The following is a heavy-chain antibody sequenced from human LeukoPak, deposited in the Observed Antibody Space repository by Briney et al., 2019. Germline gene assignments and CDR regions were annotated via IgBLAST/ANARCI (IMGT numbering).Heavy chain of an antibody. Sequence: GGSLRLSCAASGFTFSSYSMNWVRQAPGKGLEWVSSISSSSSYIYYADSVKGRFTISRDNAKNSLYLQMSSLRAEDTTVYYCARKLAVTDYYGMDVWGQGTTVTVSS. J-gene: IGHJ6*02. V-gene: IGHV3-21*01. CDR1: GFTFSSYS. CDR2: ISSSSSYI. D-gene: IGHD2-21*02. CDR3: ARKLAVTDYYGMDV.